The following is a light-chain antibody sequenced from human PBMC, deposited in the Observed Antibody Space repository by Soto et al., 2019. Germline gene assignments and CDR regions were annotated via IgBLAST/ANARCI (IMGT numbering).Light chain of an antibody. V-gene: IGKV3D-15*01. CDR2: GAS. J-gene: IGKJ1*01. CDR3: QKYNNKPLGT. CDR1: HSANSN. Sequence: VMTQCPDTLSVSHGKSVTLSCRASHSANSNLAWYHQKPGQPPTHHIYGASNSDTGVLNKFSGSGSGAEYSRPITRLLSAEFAVYYCQKYNNKPLGTFGQGTKVDIK.